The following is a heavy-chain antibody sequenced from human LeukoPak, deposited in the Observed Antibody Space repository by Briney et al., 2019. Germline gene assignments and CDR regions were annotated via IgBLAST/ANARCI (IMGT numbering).Heavy chain of an antibody. Sequence: SETLSLTCAVYGGSFSGYYWGWIRQPPGKGLEWIGYIYYSGSTNYNPSLKSRVTISVDTSKNQFSLKLSSVTAADTAVYYCARLKTYDFWSGRPYNYYAMDVWGQGTTVTVSS. CDR1: GGSFSGYY. CDR3: ARLKTYDFWSGRPYNYYAMDV. D-gene: IGHD3-3*01. V-gene: IGHV4-59*08. J-gene: IGHJ6*02. CDR2: IYYSGST.